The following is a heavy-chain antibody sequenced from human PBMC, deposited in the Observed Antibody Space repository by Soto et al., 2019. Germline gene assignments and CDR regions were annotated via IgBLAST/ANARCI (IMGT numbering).Heavy chain of an antibody. V-gene: IGHV3-30-3*01. D-gene: IGHD6-13*01. CDR3: ARARGPVGPAAGDFDL. Sequence: QVQLVESGGGVVQPGRSLRLSCAASGFTFSSYAMHWVRQAPGKGLEWVAVISYDGSNKYYADSVKGRFTISRDNSKNTLYLQMNSRRAGDTVVYYCARARGPVGPAAGDFDLWGRGTLVTVSS. CDR2: ISYDGSNK. J-gene: IGHJ2*01. CDR1: GFTFSSYA.